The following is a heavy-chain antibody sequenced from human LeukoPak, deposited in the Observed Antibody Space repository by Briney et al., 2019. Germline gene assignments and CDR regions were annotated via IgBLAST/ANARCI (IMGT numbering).Heavy chain of an antibody. CDR1: GFTFSSYS. J-gene: IGHJ4*02. V-gene: IGHV3-21*01. D-gene: IGHD3-3*01. CDR3: ARDGSGLSIFDY. CDR2: ISSSSSYI. Sequence: GGSLRLSCAASGFTFSSYSMSWVRQAPGKGLEWVSSISSSSSYIYYADSVKGRFTISRDNAKNSLYLQMNSLRAEDTAVYYCARDGSGLSIFDYWGQGTLVTVSS.